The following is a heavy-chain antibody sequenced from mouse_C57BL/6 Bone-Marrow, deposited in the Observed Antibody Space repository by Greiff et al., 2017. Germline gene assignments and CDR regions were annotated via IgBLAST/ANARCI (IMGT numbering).Heavy chain of an antibody. CDR3: AREGWYYYGSSWYFDV. CDR1: GYTFTSYW. J-gene: IGHJ1*03. D-gene: IGHD1-1*01. CDR2: IDPSDSYT. V-gene: IGHV1-69*01. Sequence: VQLQQPGAELVMPGASVKLSCKASGYTFTSYWMHWVKQRPGQGLERIGEIDPSDSYTNYNQKLKGKSTLTVDKSSSTAYMHLSSLTSEDAEVYYCAREGWYYYGSSWYFDVWGTGTTVTVSS.